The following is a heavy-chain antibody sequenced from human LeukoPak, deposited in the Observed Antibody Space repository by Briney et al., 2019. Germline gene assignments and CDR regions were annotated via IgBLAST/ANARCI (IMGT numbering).Heavy chain of an antibody. J-gene: IGHJ4*02. CDR1: GFTFSSYG. V-gene: IGHV3-33*01. D-gene: IGHD6-13*01. CDR3: ARDLSILYSSSWYEIGRIDY. Sequence: PTGGSLRLSCAASGFTFSSYGMHWVRQAPGKGLEWVAVIWYDGSNKYYADSVKGRFTISRDNSKNTLYLQMNSLRAEDTAVYYCARDLSILYSSSWYEIGRIDYWGQGTLVTVSS. CDR2: IWYDGSNK.